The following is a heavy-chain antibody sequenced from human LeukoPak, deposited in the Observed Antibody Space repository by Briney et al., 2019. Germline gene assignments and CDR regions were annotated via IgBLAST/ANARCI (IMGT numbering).Heavy chain of an antibody. V-gene: IGHV4-59*08. CDR3: ARQVTMRAFDI. D-gene: IGHD3-22*01. CDR2: IYYSGST. CDR1: GGSISSYY. Sequence: SETLSLTRTVSGGSISSYYWSWIRQPPGKGLEWIGYIYYSGSTNYNPSLKSRVTISVDTSKNQFSLKLSSVTAADTAVYYCARQVTMRAFDIWGQGTMVTVSS. J-gene: IGHJ3*02.